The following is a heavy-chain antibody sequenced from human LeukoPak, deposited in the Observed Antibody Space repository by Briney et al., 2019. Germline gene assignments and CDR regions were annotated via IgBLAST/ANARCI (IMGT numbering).Heavy chain of an antibody. V-gene: IGHV1-69*01. Sequence: SVKVSCKASGGTFSSYAISWVRQAPGQGLEWMGGIIPIFGTANYAQKFQGRVTITADESTSTAYMELSSLRSEDTAVYYCASVYCSSTSCYDAFDIWGQGTMVTVSS. J-gene: IGHJ3*02. CDR1: GGTFSSYA. D-gene: IGHD2-2*01. CDR2: IIPIFGTA. CDR3: ASVYCSSTSCYDAFDI.